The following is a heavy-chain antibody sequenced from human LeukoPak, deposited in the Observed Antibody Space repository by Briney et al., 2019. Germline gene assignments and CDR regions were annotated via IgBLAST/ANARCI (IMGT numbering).Heavy chain of an antibody. D-gene: IGHD4-11*01. CDR2: IYYSGST. V-gene: IGHV4-39*07. CDR3: ARDRNSNYEDYYMDV. J-gene: IGHJ6*03. CDR1: GGSISSSSYY. Sequence: SETLSLTCTVSGGSISSSSYYWGWIRQPPGKGLEWIGSIYYSGSTYYNPSLKSRVTISVDTSKNQFSLKLSSVTAADTAVYYCARDRNSNYEDYYMDVWGKGTTVTVSS.